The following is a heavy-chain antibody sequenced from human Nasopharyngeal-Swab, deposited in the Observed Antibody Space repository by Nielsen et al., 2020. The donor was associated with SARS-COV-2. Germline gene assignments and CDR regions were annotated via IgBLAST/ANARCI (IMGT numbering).Heavy chain of an antibody. CDR3: AKGGGTTGTVGLDI. D-gene: IGHD1-1*01. Sequence: GESLKISCAASGFPFSSYAMHWVRQAPGKGLEWVAVISSDGSNNYYADSVKGRFTISRDNSKNTLYLQMHSLGAEDAAVYYCAKGGGTTGTVGLDIWGQGTMVTVSS. CDR2: ISSDGSNN. V-gene: IGHV3-30*18. J-gene: IGHJ3*02. CDR1: GFPFSSYA.